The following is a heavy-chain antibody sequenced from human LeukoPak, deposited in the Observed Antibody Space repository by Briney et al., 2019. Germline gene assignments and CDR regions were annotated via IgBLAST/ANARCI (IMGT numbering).Heavy chain of an antibody. D-gene: IGHD3-16*01. CDR2: IYVSAST. CDR1: GGSISSYY. CDR3: ARGWAYFDY. V-gene: IGHV4-59*01. Sequence: PSETLSLTCTASGGSISSYYWSWIRQPPGKGLEWIGPIYVSASTNYNPSLKSRVTISVDTSKNQFSLKLNSVTAADTAVYYCARGWAYFDYWGQGTLVTVSA. J-gene: IGHJ4*02.